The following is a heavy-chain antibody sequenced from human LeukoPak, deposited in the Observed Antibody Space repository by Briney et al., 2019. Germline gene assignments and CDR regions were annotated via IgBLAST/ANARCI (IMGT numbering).Heavy chain of an antibody. CDR1: GFTFSSYA. V-gene: IGHV3-30*04. D-gene: IGHD6-19*01. CDR3: AREGGYSSGWYVETHWFDP. Sequence: QPGRSLRLSCAASGFTFSSYAMHWVRQAPGKGLEWVAVISYDGSNKCYADSVKGRFTISRDNSKNTLYLQMNSLRAEDTAVYYCAREGGYSSGWYVETHWFDPWGQGTLVTVSS. CDR2: ISYDGSNK. J-gene: IGHJ5*02.